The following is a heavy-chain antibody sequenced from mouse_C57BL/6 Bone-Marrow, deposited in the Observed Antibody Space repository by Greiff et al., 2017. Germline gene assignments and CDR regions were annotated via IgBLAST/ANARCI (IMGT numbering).Heavy chain of an antibody. CDR1: GYTFPSYG. CDR3: ARDGSSLYWYFDV. CDR2: IYPRSGNT. V-gene: IGHV1-81*01. Sequence: VKLQESGAELARPGASVKLSCKASGYTFPSYGISWVKQRTGQGLEWIGEIYPRSGNTYYNEKFKGKATLTADKSSSTAYMELRSLTSEDSAVYFCARDGSSLYWYFDVWGTVTTVTVSS. D-gene: IGHD1-1*01. J-gene: IGHJ1*03.